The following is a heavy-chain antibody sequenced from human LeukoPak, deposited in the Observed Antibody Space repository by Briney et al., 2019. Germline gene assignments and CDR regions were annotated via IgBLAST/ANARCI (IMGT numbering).Heavy chain of an antibody. Sequence: SSETLSLTCTVSGGSISSYYWSWIRQPPGKGLEWIGYIYYSGSTNYNPSLKSRVTISVDTSKNQFSLKLSSVTAADTAVYYCARVMVGAIFGVVIDYYYYMDVWGKGTTVTVSS. V-gene: IGHV4-59*01. J-gene: IGHJ6*03. D-gene: IGHD3-3*01. CDR2: IYYSGST. CDR1: GGSISSYY. CDR3: ARVMVGAIFGVVIDYYYYMDV.